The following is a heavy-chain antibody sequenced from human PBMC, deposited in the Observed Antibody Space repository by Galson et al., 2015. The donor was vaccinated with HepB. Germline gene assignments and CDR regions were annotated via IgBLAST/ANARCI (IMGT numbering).Heavy chain of an antibody. V-gene: IGHV3-23*01. CDR3: AKENYYGSGSYRVPYYYYGMDV. CDR1: GFTFSSYA. D-gene: IGHD3-10*01. Sequence: SLRLSCAASGFTFSSYAMSWVRQAPGKGLEWVSAISGSGGSTYYADSVKGRFTISRDNSKNTLYLQMNSLRAEDTAVYYCAKENYYGSGSYRVPYYYYGMDVWGQGTTVTVSS. CDR2: ISGSGGST. J-gene: IGHJ6*02.